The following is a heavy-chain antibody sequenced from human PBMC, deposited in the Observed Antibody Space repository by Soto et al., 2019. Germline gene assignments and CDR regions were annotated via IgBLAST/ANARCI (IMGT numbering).Heavy chain of an antibody. CDR3: AFVEVGSYDY. V-gene: IGHV3-74*01. J-gene: IGHJ4*02. D-gene: IGHD2-15*01. CDR1: GFTFSSHC. Sequence: TGGSLRLSCAASGFTFSSHCMHWVRQAPGKGLVWVSHIGPDGGTTRYADSVQGRFTISRDNARNTLYLQMNSLRAEDTAVYYCAFVEVGSYDYWGQGILVTVSS. CDR2: IGPDGGTT.